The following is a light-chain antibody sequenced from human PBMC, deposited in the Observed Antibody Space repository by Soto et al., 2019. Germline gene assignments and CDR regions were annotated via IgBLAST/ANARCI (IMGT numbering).Light chain of an antibody. V-gene: IGKV3-15*01. CDR3: QQYYTWPVT. J-gene: IGKJ4*01. CDR2: YAS. Sequence: ELVMTQSPDTLSVSPGERATLSCRASQSVFSSLAWYQHKQGQAPRVLISYASRGATGIPARFSGSVSGTDGTITINSLKSEDCAVYYCQQYYTWPVTFGGGTKVDIK. CDR1: QSVFSS.